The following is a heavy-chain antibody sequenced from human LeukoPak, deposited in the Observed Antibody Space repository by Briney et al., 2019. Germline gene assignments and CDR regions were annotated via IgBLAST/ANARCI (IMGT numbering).Heavy chain of an antibody. Sequence: GASVKVSCTASGYTFTSYGISWVRQAPGQGLEWMGWISAYNGNTNYAQKLQGRVTMTTDTSTSTAYMELRSLRSDDTAVYYCARASPGDFWSGYGPYYMDVWGKGTTVTVSS. V-gene: IGHV1-18*01. J-gene: IGHJ6*03. CDR1: GYTFTSYG. CDR3: ARASPGDFWSGYGPYYMDV. D-gene: IGHD3-3*01. CDR2: ISAYNGNT.